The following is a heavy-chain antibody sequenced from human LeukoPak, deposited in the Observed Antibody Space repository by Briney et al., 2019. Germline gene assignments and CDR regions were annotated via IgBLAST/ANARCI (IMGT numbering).Heavy chain of an antibody. CDR3: TGSFGELTFFDY. CDR2: IRSKAYGGTT. J-gene: IGHJ4*02. D-gene: IGHD3-10*01. Sequence: PGGSLRLSCTTSGFTFGDYGMSWVRQAPGEGLEWVGFIRSKAYGGTTENAASVKGRFTISRDDSKSIAYLQMSSLKTEDTAVYYCTGSFGELTFFDYWGLGTLVTVSS. V-gene: IGHV3-49*04. CDR1: GFTFGDYG.